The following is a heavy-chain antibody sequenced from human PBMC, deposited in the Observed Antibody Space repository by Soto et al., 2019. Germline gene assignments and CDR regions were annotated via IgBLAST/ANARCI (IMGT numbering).Heavy chain of an antibody. CDR2: ISYDGSNK. J-gene: IGHJ4*02. D-gene: IGHD4-17*01. CDR3: ARAPVTTGYFDY. V-gene: IGHV3-30-3*01. CDR1: GFTFSSYA. Sequence: GESLKISCAASGFTFSSYAMHWVRQAPGKGLEWVAVISYDGSNKYYADSVKGRFTISRDNSKNTLYLQMNSLRAEDTAVYYCARAPVTTGYFDYWGQGTLVTVSS.